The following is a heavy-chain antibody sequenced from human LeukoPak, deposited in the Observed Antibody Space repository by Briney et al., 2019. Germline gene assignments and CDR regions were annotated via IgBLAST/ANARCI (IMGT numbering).Heavy chain of an antibody. CDR1: GGSISSYY. CDR3: ARAPIDQPHSSGGSCYSFDP. D-gene: IGHD2-15*01. V-gene: IGHV4-4*07. Sequence: PSETLSLTCTVSGGSISSYYWSWIRQPAGKGLEWIGRIYTSGSTNYNPSLKSRVTMSVDTAKNQFSLNLSSVTAADTAVYYCARAPIDQPHSSGGSCYSFDPWGQGTLVTVSS. CDR2: IYTSGST. J-gene: IGHJ5*02.